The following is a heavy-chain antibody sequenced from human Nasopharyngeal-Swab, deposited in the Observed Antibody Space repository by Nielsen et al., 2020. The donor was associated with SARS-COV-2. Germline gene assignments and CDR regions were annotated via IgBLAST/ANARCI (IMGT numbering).Heavy chain of an antibody. CDR3: ASLPQRSGFYYYYGMDV. CDR1: GFTFSSYG. D-gene: IGHD3-10*01. CDR2: ISYDGSNK. J-gene: IGHJ6*02. Sequence: GESLKISCAASGFTFSSYGMHWVRQAPGKGLEWVAVISYDGSNKYYADSVKGRFTISRDNSKNTLYLQMNSLRAEDTAVYYCASLPQRSGFYYYYGMDVWGQGTTVTVSS. V-gene: IGHV3-30*03.